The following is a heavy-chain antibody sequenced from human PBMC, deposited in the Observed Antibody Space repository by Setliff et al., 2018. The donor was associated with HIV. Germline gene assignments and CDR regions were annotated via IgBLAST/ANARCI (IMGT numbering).Heavy chain of an antibody. CDR1: GDSITRGTYY. CDR2: ISTSGTT. V-gene: IGHV4-61*09. CDR3: ARVSTDYVWGSFLSSGPYYFDF. J-gene: IGHJ4*02. D-gene: IGHD3-16*01. Sequence: SETLSLTCTVSGDSITRGTYYWSWIRQPAGMRLEWIGHISTSGTTNYNPSLKSRVTISADTSKSQFSLKLTSVTAADTAAYFCARVSTDYVWGSFLSSGPYYFDFWGQGALVTVSS.